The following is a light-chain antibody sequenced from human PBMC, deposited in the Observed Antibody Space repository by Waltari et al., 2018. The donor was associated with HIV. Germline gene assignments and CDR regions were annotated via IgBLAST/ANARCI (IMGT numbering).Light chain of an antibody. J-gene: IGLJ3*02. V-gene: IGLV3-21*04. CDR1: NIGGKR. CDR3: QVWDSSSNHVV. Sequence: SSVLTQPPSVSVAPGKTARITCEGDNIGGKRVHWYQQKAGHAPVLVIYYDNDRPSGIPGRFSGFNAGNTAALTISGVEAGDEADYYCQVWDSSSNHVVFGGGTKLTAL. CDR2: YDN.